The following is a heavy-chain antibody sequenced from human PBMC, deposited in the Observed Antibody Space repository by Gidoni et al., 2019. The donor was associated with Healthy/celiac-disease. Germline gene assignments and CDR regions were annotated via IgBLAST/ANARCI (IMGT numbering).Heavy chain of an antibody. D-gene: IGHD3-22*01. V-gene: IGHV3-9*01. Sequence: EVQLVESGGCFAQPGRSLRPSCAASGFTFADYAMPWARQAPGKGLEWVSGISWNSSSIGYADSVKGRFTISRDNAKNSLYLQMNSLRAEDTALYYCAKDFSGYYYDSSGYYSYFQHWGQGTLVTVSS. CDR1: GFTFADYA. CDR3: AKDFSGYYYDSSGYYSYFQH. CDR2: ISWNSSSI. J-gene: IGHJ1*01.